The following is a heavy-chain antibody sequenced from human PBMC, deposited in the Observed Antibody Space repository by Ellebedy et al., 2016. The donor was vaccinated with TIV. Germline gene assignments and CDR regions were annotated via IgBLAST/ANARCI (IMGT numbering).Heavy chain of an antibody. CDR1: RYTFTGYY. J-gene: IGHJ4*02. Sequence: ASVKVSXKASRYTFTGYYMHWVRQAPGQGLEWMGWINPNSGGTNYAQKFQGRVTMTRDTSITTAYMELSRLRSDDTAVYYCARERCSSTSCYTFDYWGQGTLVTVSS. CDR3: ARERCSSTSCYTFDY. CDR2: INPNSGGT. D-gene: IGHD2-2*02. V-gene: IGHV1-2*02.